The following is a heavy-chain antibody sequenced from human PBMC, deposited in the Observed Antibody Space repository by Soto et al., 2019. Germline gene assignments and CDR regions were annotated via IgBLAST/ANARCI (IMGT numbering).Heavy chain of an antibody. CDR1: GGTFSSYA. D-gene: IGHD2-15*01. Sequence: GASVKVSFKASGGTFSSYAISWVRQAPGQGLEWMGGIIPIFGTANYAQKFQGRVTITADESTSTAYMELSSLRSEDTAVYYCARKVLRLKGCSGGSCYSGFDYWGQGTLVTVSS. V-gene: IGHV1-69*13. CDR2: IIPIFGTA. J-gene: IGHJ4*02. CDR3: ARKVLRLKGCSGGSCYSGFDY.